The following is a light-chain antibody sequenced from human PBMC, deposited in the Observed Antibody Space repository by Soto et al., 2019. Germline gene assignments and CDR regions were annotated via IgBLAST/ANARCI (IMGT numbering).Light chain of an antibody. V-gene: IGLV2-14*01. Sequence: QSALTQPASVSGSPGQSITISCTGTSSDVGGSNYVSWYLQHPGKAPKLIVYEVSNRPSGVSDRFSASKSGNTASLTISGLQAEDEADYYCSSYTISSTLPMIFGGGTKLTVL. CDR3: SSYTISSTLPMI. CDR2: EVS. J-gene: IGLJ2*01. CDR1: SSDVGGSNY.